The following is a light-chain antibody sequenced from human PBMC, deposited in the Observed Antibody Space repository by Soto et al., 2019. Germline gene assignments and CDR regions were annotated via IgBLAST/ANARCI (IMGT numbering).Light chain of an antibody. CDR3: MPALQTPT. J-gene: IGKJ2*01. CDR1: QSLLHRNGYNY. Sequence: EIVMTQSPLSLPVTPGEPASISCRSNQSLLHRNGYNYLDWYLQKPGQSPQLLIYLGSHRASGGPEKFSGSGSGTDFTLKISRVETEDCGVYYFMPALQTPTFWQGTKLEIK. CDR2: LGS. V-gene: IGKV2-28*01.